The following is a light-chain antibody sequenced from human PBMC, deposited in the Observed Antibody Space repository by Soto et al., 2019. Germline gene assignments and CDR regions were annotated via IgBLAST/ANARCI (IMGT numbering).Light chain of an antibody. Sequence: DIQMTQSPSTLSASVGDRVTITCRASQTIRSLLAWYQQKPGNAPKALIYDASRLGSGVPSRLSGSGSGTEFTLTISSMQPDDFATYYCQQYQTYATFGQGTRLEIK. CDR1: QTIRSL. J-gene: IGKJ5*01. V-gene: IGKV1-5*01. CDR3: QQYQTYAT. CDR2: DAS.